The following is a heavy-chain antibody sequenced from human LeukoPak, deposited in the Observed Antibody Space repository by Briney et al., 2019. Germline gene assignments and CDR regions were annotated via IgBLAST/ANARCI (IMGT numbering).Heavy chain of an antibody. CDR1: GGSISSYF. J-gene: IGHJ5*02. CDR2: IYYSGNT. Sequence: PSETLSLTCTVSGGSISSYFWSWIRQPPGKPLELIGYIYYSGNTYYNPSLKSRVTMLIDPSKSQFSLKLTSVTAADTAVYYCTSHRGGYSSAWGQGTLVTVSS. CDR3: TSHRGGYSSA. D-gene: IGHD3-16*01. V-gene: IGHV4-59*01.